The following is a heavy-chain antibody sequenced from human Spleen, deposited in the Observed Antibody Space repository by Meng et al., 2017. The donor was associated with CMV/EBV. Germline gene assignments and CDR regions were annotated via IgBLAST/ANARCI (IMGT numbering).Heavy chain of an antibody. Sequence: GGSLRLSCAASGFTFSSYGMHWVRQAPGKGLEWVAVIWSDGSNKYYADSVKGRFTISRDNSKNTLYLQMNSLRAEDTAVYYCARGPPSSSWYDDYGMDVWGQGTTVTVSS. CDR2: IWSDGSNK. V-gene: IGHV3-33*01. J-gene: IGHJ6*02. D-gene: IGHD6-13*01. CDR3: ARGPPSSSWYDDYGMDV. CDR1: GFTFSSYG.